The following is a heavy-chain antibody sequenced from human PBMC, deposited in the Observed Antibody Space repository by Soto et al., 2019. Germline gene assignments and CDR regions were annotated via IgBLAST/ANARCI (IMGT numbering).Heavy chain of an antibody. CDR2: ISSSGGTI. D-gene: IGHD2-15*01. CDR1: GFTFSTYS. Sequence: EVQLVESGGGLVQPGGSVRLSCAASGFTFSTYSMNWVRQAPGKGLEWVSFISSSGGTIYYADSVKGRFTISRDNAKNLLYLQMNSLSDEDTAVYYCAGLSVRYCSGGSCSQLDYWGQGTLVTVSS. CDR3: AGLSVRYCSGGSCSQLDY. V-gene: IGHV3-48*02. J-gene: IGHJ4*02.